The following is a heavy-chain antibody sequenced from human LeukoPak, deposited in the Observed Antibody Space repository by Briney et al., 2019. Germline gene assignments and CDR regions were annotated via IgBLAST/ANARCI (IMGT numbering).Heavy chain of an antibody. V-gene: IGHV4-61*01. CDR3: ARVRGDYVNLFDP. J-gene: IGHJ5*02. CDR1: GGSFSSGSYH. D-gene: IGHD4-17*01. Sequence: SETLSLTCTVSGGSFSSGSYHWSWIRQPPGTGLEWIGYTHYSGNTYYNPSLKSRVTISLDTSKKQFSLWLRSVTAADTAVYYCARVRGDYVNLFDPWGQGTLVIVSS. CDR2: THYSGNT.